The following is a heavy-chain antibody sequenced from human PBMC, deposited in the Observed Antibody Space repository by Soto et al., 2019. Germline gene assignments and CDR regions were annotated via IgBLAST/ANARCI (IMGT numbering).Heavy chain of an antibody. CDR3: ARESGFDP. Sequence: QVQLQQWGAGLLKPSETLSLTCAVYGGSFSGYYWSWIRQPPGKGLEWIGEINHSGSTNYNPSLKSRVTISVDTSKNQFSLKLSSVTPADTAVYYCARESGFDPWGQGTLVTVSS. V-gene: IGHV4-34*01. CDR1: GGSFSGYY. J-gene: IGHJ5*02. D-gene: IGHD3-3*01. CDR2: INHSGST.